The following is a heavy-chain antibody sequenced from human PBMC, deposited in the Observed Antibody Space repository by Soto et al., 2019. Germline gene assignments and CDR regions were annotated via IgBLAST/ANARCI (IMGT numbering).Heavy chain of an antibody. CDR1: GGTFSSYA. Sequence: SGKVCCKASGGTFSSYAISWVRQAPGQGLEWMGGIIPIFGTANYAQKFQGRVTITADESTSTAYMELSSLRSEDTAVYYCARGPDSSSSYYFDYWGKGTLVTVSS. D-gene: IGHD6-6*01. CDR3: ARGPDSSSSYYFDY. CDR2: IIPIFGTA. J-gene: IGHJ4*02. V-gene: IGHV1-69*13.